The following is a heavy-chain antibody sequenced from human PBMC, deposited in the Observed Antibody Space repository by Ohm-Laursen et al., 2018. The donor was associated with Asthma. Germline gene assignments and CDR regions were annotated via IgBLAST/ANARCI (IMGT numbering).Heavy chain of an antibody. D-gene: IGHD4-17*01. CDR3: AKGLNDYGDYVGDAFDI. CDR1: GFTFESYW. V-gene: IGHV3-21*04. Sequence: SLRLSCTASGFTFESYWMNWVRQAPGKGLEWVSSISSGSSYINYADSVKGRFTISRDNAENSVFLQMNSLRAEDTAVYYCAKGLNDYGDYVGDAFDIWGQGTMVTVSS. CDR2: ISSGSSYI. J-gene: IGHJ3*02.